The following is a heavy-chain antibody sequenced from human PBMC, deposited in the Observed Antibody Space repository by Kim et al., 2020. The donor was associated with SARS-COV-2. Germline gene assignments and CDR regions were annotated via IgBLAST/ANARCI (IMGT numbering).Heavy chain of an antibody. V-gene: IGHV4-59*01. CDR3: ARGVSNLWFGESLYYFDY. D-gene: IGHD3-10*01. Sequence: SETLSLTCTVSGGSISSYYWSWIRQPPGKGLEWIGYIYYSGSTNYNPSLKSRFTISVDTSKNQFSLKLSSVTAADTAVYYCARGVSNLWFGESLYYFDYWGQGTLVTVSS. CDR2: IYYSGST. CDR1: GGSISSYY. J-gene: IGHJ4*02.